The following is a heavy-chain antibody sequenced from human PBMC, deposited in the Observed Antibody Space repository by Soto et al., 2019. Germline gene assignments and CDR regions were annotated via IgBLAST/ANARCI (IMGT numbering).Heavy chain of an antibody. J-gene: IGHJ5*02. CDR2: ISSDDTNK. D-gene: IGHD1-1*01. CDR3: ARGADNGNDFPFGP. CDR1: GYRFNAYT. Sequence: QVQLVESGGGVVQPGGSLRLSCAASGYRFNAYTIHWVRQAPGRGLEWVALISSDDTNKFYTDSVRGRFTISRDDSEKTLFLQMNSLRPEDTAVYYCARGADNGNDFPFGPWGPGTMVTVSS. V-gene: IGHV3-30-3*01.